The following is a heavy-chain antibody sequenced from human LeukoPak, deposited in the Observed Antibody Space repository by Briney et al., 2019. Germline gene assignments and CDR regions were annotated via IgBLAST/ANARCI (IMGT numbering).Heavy chain of an antibody. J-gene: IGHJ3*01. CDR2: INRDGSQK. CDR1: GFSLSGYW. Sequence: PGGSLRLSCAASGFSLSGYWMTWVRQAPGKGLEWVANINRDGSQKNHVDSVQGRFTISRDNAKNSLYLQMNSLTAEDTAVYYCARETAFDFWGQGTVVTVSS. CDR3: ARETAFDF. V-gene: IGHV3-7*01.